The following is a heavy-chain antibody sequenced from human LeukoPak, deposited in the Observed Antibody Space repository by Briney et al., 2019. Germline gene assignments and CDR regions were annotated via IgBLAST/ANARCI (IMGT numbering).Heavy chain of an antibody. CDR3: AKNGYCSSTSCYGGIDY. CDR1: GYTFTSYG. CDR2: IRAYNGNT. D-gene: IGHD2-2*01. J-gene: IGHJ4*02. V-gene: IGHV1-18*01. Sequence: ASVKVFCKASGYTFTSYGISWVRQAPGQGLEWMGWIRAYNGNTNYAQKLQGRVTMTTDTSTSTAYMELRSLRSDDTAVYYCAKNGYCSSTSCYGGIDYWGQGTLVTVSS.